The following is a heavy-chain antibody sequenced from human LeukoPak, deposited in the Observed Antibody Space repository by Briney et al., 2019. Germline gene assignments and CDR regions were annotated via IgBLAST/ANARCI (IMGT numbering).Heavy chain of an antibody. CDR3: ARDLARSGLYGMDV. Sequence: GASVKVSCKASGYTFIDYYIYWVRQAPGQGLEWMGWIDPDGGGTNYAQKFRGRVTTTSDTSTNTADMELSRLTSDDTATYYCARDLARSGLYGMDVWGQGTTITVSS. J-gene: IGHJ6*02. CDR2: IDPDGGGT. D-gene: IGHD2-15*01. V-gene: IGHV1-2*02. CDR1: GYTFIDYY.